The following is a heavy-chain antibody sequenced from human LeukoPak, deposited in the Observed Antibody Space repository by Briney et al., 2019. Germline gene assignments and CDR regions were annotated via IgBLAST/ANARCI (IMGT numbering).Heavy chain of an antibody. CDR3: AKGVSGNSFYLDY. J-gene: IGHJ4*02. CDR2: INFDGSAK. Sequence: GGSLRLSCAASGFTFSTDGIRWVRQAPGKRPEWVANINFDGSAKYYADSLKGRFTISRDNSKNTLYLEMNSLRVEDTAVYYCAKGVSGNSFYLDYWGQGTLVTVSS. CDR1: GFTFSTDG. D-gene: IGHD1-20*01. V-gene: IGHV3-30*02.